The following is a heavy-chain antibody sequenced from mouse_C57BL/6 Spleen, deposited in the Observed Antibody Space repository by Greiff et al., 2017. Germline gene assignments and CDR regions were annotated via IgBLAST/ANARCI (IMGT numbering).Heavy chain of an antibody. CDR2: IHPNSGST. J-gene: IGHJ2*01. CDR1: GYTFTSYW. V-gene: IGHV1-64*01. Sequence: QVQLQQSGAELVKPGASVKLSCTASGYTFTSYWMHWVKPRPGQGLEWIGMIHPNSGSTDYNEKFKSKAQLTVDKSSSTAYMQLSSLTSEDSAVYYCAWNWDYFDYWGQGTTLTVSS. D-gene: IGHD4-1*01. CDR3: AWNWDYFDY.